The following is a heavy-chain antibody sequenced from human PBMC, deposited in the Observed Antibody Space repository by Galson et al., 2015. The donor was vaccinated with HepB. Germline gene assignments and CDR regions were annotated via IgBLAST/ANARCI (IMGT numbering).Heavy chain of an antibody. V-gene: IGHV3-53*01. J-gene: IGHJ4*02. CDR1: GFTVSSNL. CDR2: MYPDGRT. D-gene: IGHD2-21*01. Sequence: SLRLSCAASGFTVSSNLVSWVRQAAGRGLEWVSVMYPDGRTYYADSVKGRFTISRDNSKNTVYLQMNSLRAEDTAVYYCVPHISFDYWGQGTLVTVSS. CDR3: VPHISFDY.